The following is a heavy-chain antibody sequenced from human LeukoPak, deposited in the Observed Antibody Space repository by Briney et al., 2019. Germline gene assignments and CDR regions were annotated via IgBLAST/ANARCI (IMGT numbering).Heavy chain of an antibody. V-gene: IGHV3-30*04. Sequence: GGSLRLSCAASGFTFSSYAMHWVRQAPGKGLEWVTIISFDGSNKYYADSVKGRFTISRDNSKNTLYLQMKSLRAEDTAVYYCSGDYPPIDYWGQGTLVTVSP. CDR3: SGDYPPIDY. CDR1: GFTFSSYA. D-gene: IGHD4-17*01. CDR2: ISFDGSNK. J-gene: IGHJ4*02.